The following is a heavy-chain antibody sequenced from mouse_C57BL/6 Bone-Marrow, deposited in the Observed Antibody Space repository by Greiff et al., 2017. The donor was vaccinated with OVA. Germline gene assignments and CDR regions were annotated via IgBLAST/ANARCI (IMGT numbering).Heavy chain of an antibody. V-gene: IGHV1-63*01. CDR3: ATYYYGSFDY. CDR1: GYTFTNYW. Sequence: QVQLQQSGAELVRPGTSVKMSCKASGYTFTNYWIGWAKQRPGHGLEWIGDIYPGGGYTNYNEKFKGKATLTADKSSSTAYMQFSSLTSGDSAIYYCATYYYGSFDYWGQGTTLTVSS. D-gene: IGHD1-1*01. J-gene: IGHJ2*01. CDR2: IYPGGGYT.